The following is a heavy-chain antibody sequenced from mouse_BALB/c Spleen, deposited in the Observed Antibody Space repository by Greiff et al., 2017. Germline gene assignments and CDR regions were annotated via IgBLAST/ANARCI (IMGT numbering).Heavy chain of an antibody. V-gene: IGHV3-2*02. J-gene: IGHJ3*01. Sequence: DVHLVESGPGLVKPSQSLSLTCTVTGYSITSDYAWNWIRQFPGNKLEWMGYISYSGSTSYNPSLKSRISITRDTSKNQFFLQLNSVTTEDTATYYCARNYRYWFAYWGQGTLVTVSA. CDR2: ISYSGST. CDR3: ARNYRYWFAY. CDR1: GYSITSDYA. D-gene: IGHD2-14*01.